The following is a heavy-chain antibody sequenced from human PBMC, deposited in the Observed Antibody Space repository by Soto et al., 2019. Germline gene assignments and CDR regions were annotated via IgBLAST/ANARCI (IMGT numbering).Heavy chain of an antibody. J-gene: IGHJ4*02. CDR1: GFTFSSYS. CDR3: ARGPVAAIDY. CDR2: ITSSSSAI. V-gene: IGHV3-48*01. D-gene: IGHD6-19*01. Sequence: EVQLVESGGGLVQAGGSLRLSCAASGFTFSSYSMNWVRQAPGEGLEWVSHITSSSSAIYYADSVKGGFTISRDNAKNSLYLQMNSLRAGDTAVYYCARGPVAAIDYWGQGILVTVSS.